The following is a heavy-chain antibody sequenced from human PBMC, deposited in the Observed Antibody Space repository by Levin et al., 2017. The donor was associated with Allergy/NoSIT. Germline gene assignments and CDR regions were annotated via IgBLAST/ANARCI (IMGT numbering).Heavy chain of an antibody. CDR2: IYYSGNT. J-gene: IGHJ5*02. D-gene: IGHD6-13*01. Sequence: SETLSLTCTVSGGSISSYYWSWIRQRPGKGLEWIGYIYYSGNTNYNPSLKSRVTISVDTSKNQFSLKLSSVTAADTAVYYCARWVKVAAGDDTTNWFDPWGQGTLVTVSS. CDR1: GGSISSYY. CDR3: ARWVKVAAGDDTTNWFDP. V-gene: IGHV4-59*08.